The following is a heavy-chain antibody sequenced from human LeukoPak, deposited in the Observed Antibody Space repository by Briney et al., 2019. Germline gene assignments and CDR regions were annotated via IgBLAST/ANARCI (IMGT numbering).Heavy chain of an antibody. CDR3: ARDMMGALREDYFDY. V-gene: IGHV4-34*01. CDR2: INHSGST. J-gene: IGHJ4*02. Sequence: SETLSLTCAVYGGSFSGYYWSWIRQPPGKGLEWIGEINHSGSTNYNPSLKSRVTISVDTSKNQFSLKLSSVTAADTAVYYCARDMMGALREDYFDYWGQGTLVTVSS. CDR1: GGSFSGYY. D-gene: IGHD1-26*01.